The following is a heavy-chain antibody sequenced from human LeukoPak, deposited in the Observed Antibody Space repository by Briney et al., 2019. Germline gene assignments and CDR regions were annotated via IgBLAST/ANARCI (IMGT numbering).Heavy chain of an antibody. CDR3: AKDLNYYGSGSYSAFDY. D-gene: IGHD3-10*01. Sequence: GGSLRLSCAASGFTFSSYGMHWVRQAPGKGLEWVAFIRYDGSNKYYADSVKGRFTISRDNSKNTLYLQMNSLRAEDTAVYYCAKDLNYYGSGSYSAFDYWGQGTLVTVSS. CDR2: IRYDGSNK. V-gene: IGHV3-30*02. CDR1: GFTFSSYG. J-gene: IGHJ4*02.